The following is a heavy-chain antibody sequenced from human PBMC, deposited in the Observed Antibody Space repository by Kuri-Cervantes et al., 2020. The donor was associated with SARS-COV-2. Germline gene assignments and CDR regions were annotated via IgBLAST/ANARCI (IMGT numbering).Heavy chain of an antibody. CDR1: GFTLSSYS. CDR3: AKDLSGSFAFDY. V-gene: IGHV3-21*01. CDR2: ISSSSSYI. J-gene: IGHJ4*02. D-gene: IGHD1-26*01. Sequence: GESLKISCADSGFTLSSYSMNWVRQAPGKGLEWVSYISSSSSYIYYADSLKGRFTISRDNAKNSLYLQMNSLRAEDTAVYYCAKDLSGSFAFDYWGQGTLVTVSS.